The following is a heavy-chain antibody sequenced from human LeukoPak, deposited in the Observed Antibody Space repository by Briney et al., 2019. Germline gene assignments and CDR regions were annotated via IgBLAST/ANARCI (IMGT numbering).Heavy chain of an antibody. D-gene: IGHD3-10*01. J-gene: IGHJ4*02. CDR1: GFTFSSYG. V-gene: IGHV3-30*03. Sequence: GGSLRLSCAASGFTFSSYGMHWVRQAPGKGLEWVAVISYDGSNKYYADSVKGRFTISRDNAKNSLYLQMNSLRDEDTAVYYCARGPHGNLLWFGELLFDYWGQGTLVTVSS. CDR2: ISYDGSNK. CDR3: ARGPHGNLLWFGELLFDY.